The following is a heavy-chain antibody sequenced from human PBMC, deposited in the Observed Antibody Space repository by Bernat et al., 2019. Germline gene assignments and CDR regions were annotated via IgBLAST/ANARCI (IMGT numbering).Heavy chain of an antibody. CDR2: ITSNGDFI. Sequence: EVQLVESGGGLVQPGGSLRLSCAASGLTFSSYTMHWVRQAPGKGLEYVSGITSNGDFINYANSVKGRFTISRDNSKNTLYLQVGSLRAEDMAVYYCASLPTVTTVTTDYWGQGTLVTVSS. CDR1: GLTFSSYT. V-gene: IGHV3-64*01. D-gene: IGHD4-17*01. J-gene: IGHJ4*02. CDR3: ASLPTVTTVTTDY.